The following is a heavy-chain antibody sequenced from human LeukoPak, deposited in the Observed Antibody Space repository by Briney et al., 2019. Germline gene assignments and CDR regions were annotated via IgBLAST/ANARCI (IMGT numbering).Heavy chain of an antibody. D-gene: IGHD2-15*01. V-gene: IGHV1-69*06. Sequence: SVTVSFTASGGTFSSYAISCVRQAPGQGLEWVGGIIPIFGTANYAQKFQGRVTITADKSTSTAYMELSSLRSDDTAVYYCASMRVDCSGGSCYVDYYYYGMDVWGKGTTVTVSS. CDR3: ASMRVDCSGGSCYVDYYYYGMDV. J-gene: IGHJ6*04. CDR2: IIPIFGTA. CDR1: GGTFSSYA.